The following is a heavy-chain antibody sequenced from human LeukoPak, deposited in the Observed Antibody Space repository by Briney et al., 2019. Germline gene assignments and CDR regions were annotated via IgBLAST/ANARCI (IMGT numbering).Heavy chain of an antibody. CDR1: GGSISSYY. Sequence: PSETLSPTCTVSGGSISSYYWSWIRQPPGKGLEWIGYIYYSGSTNYNPSLKSRVTISVDTSKNQFSLKLSSVTAADTAVYYCARALLRPNYYYYYDMDVWGQGTTVTVSS. D-gene: IGHD5/OR15-5a*01. J-gene: IGHJ6*02. CDR2: IYYSGST. V-gene: IGHV4-59*01. CDR3: ARALLRPNYYYYYDMDV.